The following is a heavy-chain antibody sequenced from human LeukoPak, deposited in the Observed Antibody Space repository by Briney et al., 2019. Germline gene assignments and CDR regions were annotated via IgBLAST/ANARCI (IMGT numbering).Heavy chain of an antibody. J-gene: IGHJ4*02. V-gene: IGHV4-59*01. Sequence: SENLSLTCTGSGGSISSYYWSWIRQPPGKGLEWIGYIYYSGSTNYNPSLKSRVTISVDTSKNQFSLKLSSVTAADTAVYYCARGGYSYGLKAFDYWGQGTLVTVSS. CDR3: ARGGYSYGLKAFDY. CDR1: GGSISSYY. CDR2: IYYSGST. D-gene: IGHD5-18*01.